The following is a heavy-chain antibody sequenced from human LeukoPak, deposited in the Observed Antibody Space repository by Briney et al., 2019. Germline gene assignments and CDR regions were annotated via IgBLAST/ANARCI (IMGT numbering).Heavy chain of an antibody. CDR3: ARRYNSGNSNCFDP. Sequence: GESLKIPCKGSGYSFTSYWIGWVRQMPGKGLEWMGIIYPGDSDTRYSPSFQGQVTISVDKSNSTAYLQWSSLKASDTAMYYCARRYNSGNSNCFDPWGQGTLVTVSS. D-gene: IGHD3-10*01. CDR1: GYSFTSYW. J-gene: IGHJ5*02. CDR2: IYPGDSDT. V-gene: IGHV5-51*01.